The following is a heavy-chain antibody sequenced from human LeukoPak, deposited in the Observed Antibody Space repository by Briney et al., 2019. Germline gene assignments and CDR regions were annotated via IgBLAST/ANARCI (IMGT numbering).Heavy chain of an antibody. J-gene: IGHJ3*02. D-gene: IGHD2-15*01. CDR3: ARLVVAATEDAFDI. CDR1: GGTFSSYA. V-gene: IGHV1-69*04. Sequence: GASVKVSCKASGGTFSSYAIRWVRQAPGQGLEWMGMIIPILGIANYAQKFQGRVTITADKSTSTAYMELSSLRSEDTAVYYCARLVVAATEDAFDIWGQGTMVTVSS. CDR2: IIPILGIA.